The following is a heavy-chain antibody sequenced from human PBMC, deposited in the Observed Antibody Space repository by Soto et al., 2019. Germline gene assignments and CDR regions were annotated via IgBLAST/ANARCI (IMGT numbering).Heavy chain of an antibody. D-gene: IGHD2-8*01. CDR2: IWYDGSNK. CDR3: AREMLYSSYYYCMDV. Sequence: GWSLRLSCAASGFTFSSYGMHWVRQAPGKGLEWVAVIWYDGSNKYYADSVKGRFTISRDNSKNTLYLQMNSLRAEDTAVYYCAREMLYSSYYYCMDVWGQGTTVTVSS. J-gene: IGHJ6*01. CDR1: GFTFSSYG. V-gene: IGHV3-33*01.